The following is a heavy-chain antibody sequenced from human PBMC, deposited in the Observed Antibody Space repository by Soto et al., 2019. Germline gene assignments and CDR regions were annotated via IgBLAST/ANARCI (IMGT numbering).Heavy chain of an antibody. CDR3: VKEGKMGVEGFDF. Sequence: GGSLRLSCATSGFTFSDHAMHWVRQAPGEGLEWVSGIRGDFVTTPYADSVKGRFTISRDNSLNTLYLHMNSLRAEDTARYYCVKEGKMGVEGFDFWGQGTLVTVSS. D-gene: IGHD1-26*01. CDR1: GFTFSDHA. CDR2: IRGDFVTT. V-gene: IGHV3-23*01. J-gene: IGHJ4*02.